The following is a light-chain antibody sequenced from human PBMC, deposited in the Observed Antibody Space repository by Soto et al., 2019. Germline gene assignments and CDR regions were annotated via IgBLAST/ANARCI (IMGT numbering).Light chain of an antibody. Sequence: DIQMTQSPSSLSASVGDRVTITCRARQDISHSLAWYQQKPGEVPKVLIYATSILQSGVPARFSGSGSGTDFTRTISSLPPEDVSTYSCQNYNSAPLTFGGGTKVEV. CDR3: QNYNSAPLT. CDR2: ATS. J-gene: IGKJ4*02. V-gene: IGKV1-27*01. CDR1: QDISHS.